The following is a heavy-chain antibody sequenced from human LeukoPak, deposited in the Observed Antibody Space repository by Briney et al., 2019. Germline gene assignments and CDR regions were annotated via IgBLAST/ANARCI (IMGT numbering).Heavy chain of an antibody. CDR1: GFTFSSYA. CDR2: ISSNGGST. CDR3: ARVEQLVYYGMDV. J-gene: IGHJ6*02. D-gene: IGHD6-13*01. Sequence: GGSLRLSCAASGFTFSSYAMHWVRQAPGEGLEYVSAISSNGGSTYYANSVKGRFTISRDNSKDTLYLQMGSLRAEDMAVYYCARVEQLVYYGMDVWGQGTTVTVSS. V-gene: IGHV3-64*01.